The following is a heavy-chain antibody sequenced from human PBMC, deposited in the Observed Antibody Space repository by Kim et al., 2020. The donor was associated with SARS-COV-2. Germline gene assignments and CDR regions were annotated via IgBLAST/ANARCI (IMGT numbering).Heavy chain of an antibody. J-gene: IGHJ4*02. Sequence: SGKGRFTISRDNSKNTLYLQMNSLGAEDTAIYYCVKDRSSRSGGGYYYTDYWGQGTLVTVSS. CDR3: VKDRSSRSGGGYYYTDY. V-gene: IGHV3-23*01. D-gene: IGHD3-22*01.